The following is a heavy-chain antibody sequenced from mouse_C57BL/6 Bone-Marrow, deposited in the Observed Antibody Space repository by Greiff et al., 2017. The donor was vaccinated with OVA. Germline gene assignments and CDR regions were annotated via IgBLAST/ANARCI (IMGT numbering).Heavy chain of an antibody. CDR2: VDPETGGT. CDR3: TRSNSWYIDV. V-gene: IGHV1-15*01. Sequence: VQLQQSGAELVRPGASVTLSCKASGYTFTDYEMHWVKQTPVHGLAWIGAVDPETGGTAYHQKFKGKAILTADKTSSTAYMGLLCLTSEDADVYCCTRSNSWYIDVWGPGTTVTVSS. CDR1: GYTFTDYE. D-gene: IGHD2-5*01. J-gene: IGHJ1*01.